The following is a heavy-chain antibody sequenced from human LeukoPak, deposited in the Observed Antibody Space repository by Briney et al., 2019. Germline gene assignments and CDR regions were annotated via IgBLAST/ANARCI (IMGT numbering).Heavy chain of an antibody. CDR3: ARHDWFDP. CDR1: GFTFSSYA. CDR2: IYSGGST. Sequence: HPGGSLRLSCAASGFTFSSYAMSWVRQAPGKGLEWVSTIYSGGSTYYADSVKGRFTISRDNSKNTLYLQMNSLRAEDTAVYYCARHDWFDPWGRGTLVTVSS. J-gene: IGHJ5*02. V-gene: IGHV3-66*04.